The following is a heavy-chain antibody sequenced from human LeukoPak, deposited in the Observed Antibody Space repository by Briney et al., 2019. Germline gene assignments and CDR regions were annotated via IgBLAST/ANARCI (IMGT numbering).Heavy chain of an antibody. V-gene: IGHV4-59*12. D-gene: IGHD1-7*01. CDR2: IFHSGSP. Sequence: KPSETLSLTCYVTDGSISSYHWSWIRQPPGKGLQWLGYIFHSGSPHYNPSLKSRLTLSLDTSRSQISLKLDSVTAADTAVYYCARGGLNWNYRGWFDPWGQGTLVTVSS. CDR1: DGSISSYH. J-gene: IGHJ5*02. CDR3: ARGGLNWNYRGWFDP.